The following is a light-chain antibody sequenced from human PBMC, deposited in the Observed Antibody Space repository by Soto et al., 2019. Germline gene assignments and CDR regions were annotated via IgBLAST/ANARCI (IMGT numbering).Light chain of an antibody. CDR3: QQCSSIPVT. Sequence: DIVMTQSPDSLAVSLGERATINCKSSQSILFSSNNKDCLAWHQQKPGQPPKLLIYWASTRKSGVPDRFTGSGSETDFTLTTGSVHAEDVAVHYCQQCSSIPVTLGQGTKLAIK. CDR2: WAS. J-gene: IGKJ2*01. V-gene: IGKV4-1*01. CDR1: QSILFSSNNKDC.